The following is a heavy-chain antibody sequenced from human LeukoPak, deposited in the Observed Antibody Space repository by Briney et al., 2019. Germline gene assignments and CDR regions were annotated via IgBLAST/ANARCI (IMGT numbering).Heavy chain of an antibody. CDR2: ITPFNGNT. D-gene: IGHD1-26*01. CDR3: ASPGELGAFDI. V-gene: IGHV1-45*02. Sequence: ASVKVSCKASGYTFTYRYLHWVRQAPGQALEWMGWITPFNGNTNYAQKFQDRVTITRDRSMSTAYMELSSLRSEDTAMYYCASPGELGAFDIWGQGTMVTVSS. CDR1: GYTFTYRY. J-gene: IGHJ3*02.